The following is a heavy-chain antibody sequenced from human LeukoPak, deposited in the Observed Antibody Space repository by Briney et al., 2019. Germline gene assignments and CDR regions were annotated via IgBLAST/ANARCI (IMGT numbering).Heavy chain of an antibody. CDR2: IDSSGTQK. V-gene: IGHV3-7*01. J-gene: IGHJ4*02. CDR3: AIWTSDNH. Sequence: PGGSLRLSCAASGFTFHGYWMNWVRQAPGKGLEWVANIDSSGTQKRYVDSVRGRFTISKDNSGTSFYLEMSSLTVDDTAIYYSAIWTSDNHWGQGTLVTVSS. CDR1: GFTFHGYW. D-gene: IGHD1-1*01.